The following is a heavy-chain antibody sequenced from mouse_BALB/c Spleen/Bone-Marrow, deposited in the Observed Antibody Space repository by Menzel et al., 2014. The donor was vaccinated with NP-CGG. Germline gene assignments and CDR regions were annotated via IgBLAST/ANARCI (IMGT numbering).Heavy chain of an antibody. CDR1: GFTFSSFD. D-gene: IGHD2-4*01. J-gene: IGHJ4*01. Sequence: EVQLVESGGGLVQPGGSRKLSCAASGFTFSSFDMHWVRQAPEKGLEWVAYISNGSSTIYYADTVKGRFTISRDNPKNTLFLQMTSLRSEDTAMYYCARKGAMITHYYAMDYWGQGTSVTVSS. CDR2: ISNGSSTI. CDR3: ARKGAMITHYYAMDY. V-gene: IGHV5-17*02.